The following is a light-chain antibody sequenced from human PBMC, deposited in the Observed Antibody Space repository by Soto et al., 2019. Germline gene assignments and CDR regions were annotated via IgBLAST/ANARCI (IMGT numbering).Light chain of an antibody. V-gene: IGLV2-8*01. CDR2: EVT. J-gene: IGLJ2*01. CDR1: SSDVGGYNY. Sequence: QSALTQPPSASGSPGQSITISRTGSSSDVGGYNYVCWYQQHPGKAPKLIIYEVTKRPSGVPDRFSGSKSGNTASLTVSGLQAEDEADYYCTSHAGSSVVFGGGTKLTVL. CDR3: TSHAGSSVV.